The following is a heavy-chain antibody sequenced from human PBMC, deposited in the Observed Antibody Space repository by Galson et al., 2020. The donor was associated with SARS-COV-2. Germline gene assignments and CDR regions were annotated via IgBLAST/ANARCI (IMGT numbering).Heavy chain of an antibody. CDR1: GGSFSCYY. D-gene: IGHD3-9*01. J-gene: IGHJ6*03. Sequence: SETLSLTCAVSGGSFSCYYWSWIRQPPGKGLEWIGELNHSGSTNYNPSLKSPVTISVDTSKNQFSLKLSSVTAADTAVYYCARIDMYYDIVTSIKRYYMEVGGKGTTVTVSS. CDR2: LNHSGST. V-gene: IGHV4-34*01. CDR3: ARIDMYYDIVTSIKRYYMEV.